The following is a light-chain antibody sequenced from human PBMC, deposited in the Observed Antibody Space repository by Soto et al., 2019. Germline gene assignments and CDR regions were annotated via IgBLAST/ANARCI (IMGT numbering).Light chain of an antibody. Sequence: EIALTQSADNVSLSPGERAALSCSPSQSVSSNLAWYQQKPGQXSRXXIYDASNRATGVPARFSGSGSGTYLTLIISRLEPEDCEMDDWQQYGSSPRTFGQGTKVDIK. CDR2: DAS. J-gene: IGKJ1*01. CDR3: QQYGSSPRT. V-gene: IGKV3-20*01. CDR1: QSVSSN.